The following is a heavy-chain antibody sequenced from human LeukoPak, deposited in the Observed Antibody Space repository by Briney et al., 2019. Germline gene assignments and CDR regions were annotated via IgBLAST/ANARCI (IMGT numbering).Heavy chain of an antibody. V-gene: IGHV3-21*01. Sequence: GGSLRLSCAASGFTFDTYRMNWVRQAPGKGLEWGSSISASGSYIYYADSLKGRFTISRDNTKNSLFLQMNSLRAEDTAVYYCARDSPGTTASDYWGQGTLVTVSS. CDR1: GFTFDTYR. D-gene: IGHD1-1*01. CDR3: ARDSPGTTASDY. J-gene: IGHJ4*02. CDR2: ISASGSYI.